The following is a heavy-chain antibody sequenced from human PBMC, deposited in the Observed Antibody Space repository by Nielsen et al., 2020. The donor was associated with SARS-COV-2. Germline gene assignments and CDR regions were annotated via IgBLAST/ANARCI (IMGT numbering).Heavy chain of an antibody. CDR2: VHSSGGT. CDR1: GGSTNSSSYY. Sequence: SETLSLTCAVTGGSTNSSSYYWGWIRQSPGQGLEWIGSVHSSGGTYDSPSLKSRVTISVDTSKNQFSLKLSSVTATDTAVYYCARQTRYCSGGTCLRVSDSWGQGTLVTVSS. J-gene: IGHJ4*02. CDR3: ARQTRYCSGGTCLRVSDS. V-gene: IGHV4-39*01. D-gene: IGHD2-15*01.